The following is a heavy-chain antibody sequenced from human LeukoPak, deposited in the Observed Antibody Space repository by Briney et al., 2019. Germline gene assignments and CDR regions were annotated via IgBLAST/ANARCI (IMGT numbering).Heavy chain of an antibody. D-gene: IGHD3-10*01. Sequence: SQTLSLTCTVSGGSISSGDYYWSWIRQPPGKGLEWIGYIYYSGSTYYNPSLKSRVTISVDTSKNQFSLKLSSVTAADTAVYYCAREWVGEWAFDIWGQGTMVTVSS. J-gene: IGHJ3*02. CDR3: AREWVGEWAFDI. CDR2: IYYSGST. CDR1: GGSISSGDYY. V-gene: IGHV4-30-4*01.